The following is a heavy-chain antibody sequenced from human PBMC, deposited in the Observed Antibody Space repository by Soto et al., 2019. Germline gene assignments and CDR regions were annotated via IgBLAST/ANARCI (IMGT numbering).Heavy chain of an antibody. CDR1: GFTFSSYA. Sequence: GGSLRLSCAASGFTFSSYAMSWVRQAPGKGLEWVSAISGSGGSTYYADSVKGRFTISRDNSKNTLYLQMNSLRAEDTAVYYCAKDRPPDGAARTHRIYYFDYWGQGTLVTVSS. J-gene: IGHJ4*02. CDR3: AKDRPPDGAARTHRIYYFDY. D-gene: IGHD6-6*01. CDR2: ISGSGGST. V-gene: IGHV3-23*01.